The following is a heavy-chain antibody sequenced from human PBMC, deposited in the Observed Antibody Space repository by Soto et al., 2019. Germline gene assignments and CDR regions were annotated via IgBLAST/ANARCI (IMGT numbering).Heavy chain of an antibody. D-gene: IGHD3-16*01. Sequence: QVQLVQSGAEVKNPGASVKVSCKASGYTFTRYGIGWARQAPGQGLEWMGWINTYNGNTNYAQNVQGRVTLTTETTTSTAYMELRSLRSNDPAIYYCAMVDVYVTPSPQDVWSQGTTVLVSS. CDR1: GYTFTRYG. CDR2: INTYNGNT. J-gene: IGHJ6*02. V-gene: IGHV1-18*01. CDR3: AMVDVYVTPSPQDV.